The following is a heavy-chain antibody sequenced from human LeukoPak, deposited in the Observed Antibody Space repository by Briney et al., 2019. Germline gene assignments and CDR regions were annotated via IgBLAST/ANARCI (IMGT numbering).Heavy chain of an antibody. CDR3: AQYCSSTSCYEAFDF. Sequence: SETLSLTCTASGGSISSYYWRWIRQPAGKVLEWIERIYTSGSTNYNPSLKSRVTMSVDTSKNQFSLKLSSVTAADTAVYYCAQYCSSTSCYEAFDFWGQGTMVTVSS. CDR2: IYTSGST. CDR1: GGSISSYY. D-gene: IGHD2-2*01. V-gene: IGHV4-4*07. J-gene: IGHJ3*01.